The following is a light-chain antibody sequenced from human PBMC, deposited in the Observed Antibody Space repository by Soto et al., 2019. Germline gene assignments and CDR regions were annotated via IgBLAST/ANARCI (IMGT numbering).Light chain of an antibody. V-gene: IGLV1-51*01. Sequence: QSVLTQPPSVSAAPGQKVTISCSGSSSNIGNNYVSWYQQLPGTAPKLLIYDNNKRPSGIPDRFSGYKSGTSATLGITGLQTGEEADYYCGTWDSSLSAVVFGGGTQLTVL. CDR3: GTWDSSLSAVV. J-gene: IGLJ2*01. CDR2: DNN. CDR1: SSNIGNNY.